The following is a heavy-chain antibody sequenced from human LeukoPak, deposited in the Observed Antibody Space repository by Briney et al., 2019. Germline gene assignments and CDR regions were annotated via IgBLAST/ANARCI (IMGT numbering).Heavy chain of an antibody. Sequence: ASVKVSCKASGYTFTGYYIHWVRQAPGQGLEWMGWINPNSGGTKYSQKFQGRVTMTRDTSISTAYMELSGLTSDDTAVYYCGRKSANRKTSEFDYWGQGTLVTVSS. CDR1: GYTFTGYY. CDR2: INPNSGGT. D-gene: IGHD1-14*01. V-gene: IGHV1-2*02. J-gene: IGHJ4*02. CDR3: GRKSANRKTSEFDY.